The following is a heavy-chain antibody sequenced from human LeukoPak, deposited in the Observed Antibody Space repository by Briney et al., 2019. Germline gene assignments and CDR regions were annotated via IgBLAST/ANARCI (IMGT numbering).Heavy chain of an antibody. J-gene: IGHJ4*02. Sequence: SETLSLTCTVSGGSISSYYWSWIRQPPGKGLEWIGYIYTSGSTNYNPSLKSRVTISVDTSENQFSLKLSSVTAADTAVYYCARSSLGGMIRGWGQGTLVTVSS. D-gene: IGHD3-10*01. CDR3: ARSSLGGMIRG. V-gene: IGHV4-4*09. CDR1: GGSISSYY. CDR2: IYTSGST.